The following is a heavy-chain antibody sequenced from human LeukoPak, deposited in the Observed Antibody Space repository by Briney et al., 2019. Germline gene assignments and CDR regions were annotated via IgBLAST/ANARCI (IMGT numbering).Heavy chain of an antibody. J-gene: IGHJ4*02. CDR2: IYYSGST. V-gene: IGHV4-39*01. Sequence: PSETLSLTCTVSGGSISSSSYYWGWIRQPPGQGLEWIGSIYYSGSTYYNPSLKSRVTISVDTSKNQFSLKLSSVTAADTAVYYCASNTSPGLPAFDYWGQGTLVTVSS. CDR1: GGSISSSSYY. D-gene: IGHD5-12*01. CDR3: ASNTSPGLPAFDY.